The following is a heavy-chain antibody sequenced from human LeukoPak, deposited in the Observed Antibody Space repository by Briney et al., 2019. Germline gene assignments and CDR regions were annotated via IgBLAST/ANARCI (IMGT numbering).Heavy chain of an antibody. V-gene: IGHV4-39*02. D-gene: IGHD3-9*01. CDR2: IYFSGKT. CDR3: AREVVTGASGYYYYMDV. J-gene: IGHJ6*03. CDR1: GGSINRSGYY. Sequence: SETLSHTCSVSGGSINRSGYYWGWIRPPPGKGLEWIGNIYFSGKTYYNPSLQSRVTISVDTSKNQFSLKVTSVTAADTAVYYCAREVVTGASGYYYYMDVWGKGTTVTVSS.